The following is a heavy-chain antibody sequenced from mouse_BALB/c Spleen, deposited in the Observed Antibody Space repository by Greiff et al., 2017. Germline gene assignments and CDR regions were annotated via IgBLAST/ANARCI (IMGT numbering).Heavy chain of an antibody. J-gene: IGHJ3*01. CDR1: GFSFSRYS. CDR3: ASQQGGLLPFAY. CDR2: IWGGGST. D-gene: IGHD1-1*01. V-gene: IGHV2-6-4*01. Sequence: VKVVESGPGLVAPSQSLSITCTVSGFSFSRYSVHWVRQPPGKGLEWLGMIWGGGSTDYNSALKSRLSISKDNSKSQVFLKMNSLQTDDTAMYYCASQQGGLLPFAYWGQGTLVTVSA.